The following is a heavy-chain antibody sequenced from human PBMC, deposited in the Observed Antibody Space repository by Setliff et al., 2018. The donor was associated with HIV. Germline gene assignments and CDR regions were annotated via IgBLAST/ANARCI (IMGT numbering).Heavy chain of an antibody. CDR2: IYYSGST. Sequence: PSKTLSLTCTVSGGSISSYYWSWIRLPPGKGLEWIGYIYYSGSTNYNPSLKSRVTISVGTSRNQFSLKLSSVTAADTAVYYCANSLLRGSRYAFDIWGQGTMVTVS. CDR1: GGSISSYY. V-gene: IGHV4-59*08. D-gene: IGHD3-10*01. CDR3: ANSLLRGSRYAFDI. J-gene: IGHJ3*02.